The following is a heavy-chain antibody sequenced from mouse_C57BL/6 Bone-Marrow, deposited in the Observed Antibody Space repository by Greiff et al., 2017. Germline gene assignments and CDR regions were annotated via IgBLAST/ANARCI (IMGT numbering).Heavy chain of an antibody. CDR3: ARFYYVDDGFAY. CDR1: GYTFTSYT. CDR2: INPSSGYT. Sequence: QVQLQQSGAELARPGASVKMSCKASGYTFTSYTMHWVKQRPGQGLEWIGYINPSSGYTKYNQKFKDKATLTADKSSSTAYMKLSSLTSEDSAVYYIARFYYVDDGFAYWGQGTRVTVSA. J-gene: IGHJ3*01. D-gene: IGHD2-2*01. V-gene: IGHV1-4*01.